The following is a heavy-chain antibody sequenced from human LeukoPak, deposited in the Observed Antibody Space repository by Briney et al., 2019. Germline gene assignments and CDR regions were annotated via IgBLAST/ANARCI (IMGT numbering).Heavy chain of an antibody. D-gene: IGHD1-26*01. CDR1: GFTFSSYA. V-gene: IGHV3-23*01. J-gene: IGHJ6*03. Sequence: PGGSLRLSCAASGFTFSSYAMSWVRQAPGKGLEWVSGISGSGGSTYYADSVKGRFTISRVNSKNTLYLQMNSLRAEDTAVYYCAKEEGAKGWYYYYYMDVWGKGTTVTVSS. CDR2: ISGSGGST. CDR3: AKEEGAKGWYYYYYMDV.